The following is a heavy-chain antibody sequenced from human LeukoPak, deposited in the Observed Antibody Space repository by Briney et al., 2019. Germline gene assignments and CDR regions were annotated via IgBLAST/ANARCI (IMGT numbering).Heavy chain of an antibody. D-gene: IGHD2-15*01. CDR3: AKAGYCSGGSCYSASPLDY. CDR2: ISGSGGSA. CDR1: GFTFNNYA. V-gene: IGHV3-23*01. Sequence: GGSLRLSCAASGFTFNNYAMSWVRQAPGKGLEWVSGISGSGGSAYYADSVKGRFTISRDNSKNTLYLQMNSLRAEDTAVYYCAKAGYCSGGSCYSASPLDYWGQGTLVTVSS. J-gene: IGHJ4*02.